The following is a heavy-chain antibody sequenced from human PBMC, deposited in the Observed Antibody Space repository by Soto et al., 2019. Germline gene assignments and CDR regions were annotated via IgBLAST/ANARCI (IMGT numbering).Heavy chain of an antibody. J-gene: IGHJ4*02. Sequence: PGGSLRLSCAASGFTFSSYGMHWVRQAPGKGLEWVAVISYDGSNKYYADSVKGRFTISRDNSKNTLYLQMNSLRAEDTAVYYCAKGLYYDSSGYYLYWGQGTLVTVSS. CDR1: GFTFSSYG. D-gene: IGHD3-22*01. CDR2: ISYDGSNK. CDR3: AKGLYYDSSGYYLY. V-gene: IGHV3-30*18.